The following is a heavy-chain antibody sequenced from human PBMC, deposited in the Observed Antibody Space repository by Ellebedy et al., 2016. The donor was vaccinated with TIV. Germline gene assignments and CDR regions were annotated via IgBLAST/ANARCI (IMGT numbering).Heavy chain of an antibody. CDR2: ISGSGGST. D-gene: IGHD6-6*01. Sequence: GESLKISCAASGFTFSSYAMSSVRQAPGKGLEWVSGISGSGGSTYYADSVKGRFTMSRDTSKNTLYLQMNSLRTEDTAVYYCAVQGPAARQADWGQGTLVTVSS. V-gene: IGHV3-23*01. J-gene: IGHJ4*02. CDR3: AVQGPAARQAD. CDR1: GFTFSSYA.